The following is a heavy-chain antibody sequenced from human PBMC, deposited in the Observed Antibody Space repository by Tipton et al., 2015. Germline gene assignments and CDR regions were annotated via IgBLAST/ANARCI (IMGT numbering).Heavy chain of an antibody. CDR1: GGSIDSRNYY. CDR3: ARDWATSCPAGICQFFDY. Sequence: TLSLTCTVSGGSIDSRNYYWVWIRQAPGKGLEWIGNIDYSGRTWYNSSLKSRVTIDVDTSKNQFSLKLTSVTAADTALYYCARDWATSCPAGICQFFDYWGQGAVVTVSS. D-gene: IGHD2-15*01. V-gene: IGHV4-39*07. J-gene: IGHJ4*02. CDR2: IDYSGRT.